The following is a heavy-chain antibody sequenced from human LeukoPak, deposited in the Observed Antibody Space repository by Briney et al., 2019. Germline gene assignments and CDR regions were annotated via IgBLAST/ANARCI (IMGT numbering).Heavy chain of an antibody. CDR2: ISWNSGSI. Sequence: GGSLRLSCAASGFTFDDYAMHWVRQAPGKGLEWVSGISWNSGSIGYADSVKGRFTISGDNAKNSLYLQMNSLRAEDTALYYCAKGQSYYDSSGYTPGVDYWGQGTLVTVSS. CDR3: AKGQSYYDSSGYTPGVDY. J-gene: IGHJ4*02. D-gene: IGHD3-22*01. V-gene: IGHV3-9*01. CDR1: GFTFDDYA.